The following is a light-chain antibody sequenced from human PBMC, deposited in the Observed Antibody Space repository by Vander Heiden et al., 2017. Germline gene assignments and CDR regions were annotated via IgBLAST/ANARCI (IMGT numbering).Light chain of an antibody. CDR1: QSVSSN. CDR2: GAS. CDR3: QQYNNWRRT. Sequence: EIVMTQSPATLSVSPGERATLSCRASQSVSSNLAWYQQKPGQAPRLLIYGASTRATGIPARFSGSGSGTEFTLTISSLHSEDFAVYYCQQYNNWRRTFGQGTKVEIK. J-gene: IGKJ1*01. V-gene: IGKV3-15*01.